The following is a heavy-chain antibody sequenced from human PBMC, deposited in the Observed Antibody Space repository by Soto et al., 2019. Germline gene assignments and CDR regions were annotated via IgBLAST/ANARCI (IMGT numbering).Heavy chain of an antibody. CDR2: ILYDVTKK. Sequence: QVQLLESGGGVVLPGGSLRLSCEASGFTFNSYGMYWVRQAPGKGLDWVSHILYDVTKKYYADSVKGRFTISIDNSKNTLYLQMDRMRIEDTDVYFCVKDLAHMADHWGQGTLVIVSS. CDR1: GFTFNSYG. V-gene: IGHV3-30*18. CDR3: VKDLAHMADH. J-gene: IGHJ4*02.